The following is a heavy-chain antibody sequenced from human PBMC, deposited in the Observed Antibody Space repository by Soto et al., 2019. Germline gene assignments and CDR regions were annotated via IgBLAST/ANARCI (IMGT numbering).Heavy chain of an antibody. Sequence: GGSLRLSCAASGFTFSSYAMSWVRQAPGKGLEWVSAISGSGGSTYYADSVKGRFTISRDNFKNTLYLQMNSLRAEDTAVYYCAKVEYSSSSELDYWGQGTLVTVSS. CDR2: ISGSGGST. V-gene: IGHV3-23*01. J-gene: IGHJ4*02. D-gene: IGHD6-6*01. CDR3: AKVEYSSSSELDY. CDR1: GFTFSSYA.